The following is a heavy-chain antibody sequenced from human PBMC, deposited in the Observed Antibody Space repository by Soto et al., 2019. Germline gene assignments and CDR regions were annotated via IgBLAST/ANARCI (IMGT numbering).Heavy chain of an antibody. V-gene: IGHV3-30*18. CDR3: AKKILGYGANSDALNV. CDR2: ISYDGDNK. D-gene: IGHD4-17*01. Sequence: PGGSLRLSCSPSGFTIRNYGLVWVRQAPGKGLEWVALISYDGDNKYYSDSARGRFTVSRDNFKNTLFLQMDSLRPEDTAVYYCAKKILGYGANSDALNVWGQGTTVTVSS. CDR1: GFTIRNYG. J-gene: IGHJ6*02.